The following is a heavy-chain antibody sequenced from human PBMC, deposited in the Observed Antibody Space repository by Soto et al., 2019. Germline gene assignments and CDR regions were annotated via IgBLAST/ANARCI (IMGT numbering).Heavy chain of an antibody. Sequence: EVQLLESGGDLVQPGGSLRLSCVGSGFTFRDHPMNWVRQAPGKGLEWFSAISEGGDRTYYSDSVLGRLSISRDNSKNTLYLQMSSLRAEDTAMYYCAKYRGGATTVMSIKWGQGTLVTVSS. D-gene: IGHD4-4*01. CDR1: GFTFRDHP. V-gene: IGHV3-23*01. CDR3: AKYRGGATTVMSIK. CDR2: ISEGGDRT. J-gene: IGHJ4*02.